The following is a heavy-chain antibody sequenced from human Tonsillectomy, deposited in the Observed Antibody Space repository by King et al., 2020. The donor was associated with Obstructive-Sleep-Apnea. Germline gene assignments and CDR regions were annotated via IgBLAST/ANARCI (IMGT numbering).Heavy chain of an antibody. V-gene: IGHV1-69*01. J-gene: IGHJ5*02. Sequence: AQLVQSGAEVKKPGASVMVSCKASGGAFISSALSWVRQAPGQGLEWMGGIVPILGPPDYAQTFQGRVPITADEYTRTIYLELNSLRSEATAVYYCAGGFGSAMTTAGLDPWGQGTLVSVSS. CDR1: GGAFISSA. CDR2: IVPILGPP. D-gene: IGHD4-17*01. CDR3: AGGFGSAMTTAGLDP.